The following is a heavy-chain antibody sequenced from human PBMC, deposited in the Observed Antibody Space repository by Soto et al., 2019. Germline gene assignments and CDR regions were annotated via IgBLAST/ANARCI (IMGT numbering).Heavy chain of an antibody. Sequence: SVKVSCKASGGTFSSYAISWVRQAPGQGLEWMGGIIPIFGTANYAQKFQGRVTMTEDTSTDTAYMELSSLRSEDTAVYYCATRRSGSSIFDYWGQGTLVTVSS. V-gene: IGHV1-69*06. CDR3: ATRRSGSSIFDY. CDR2: IIPIFGTA. J-gene: IGHJ4*02. D-gene: IGHD1-26*01. CDR1: GGTFSSYA.